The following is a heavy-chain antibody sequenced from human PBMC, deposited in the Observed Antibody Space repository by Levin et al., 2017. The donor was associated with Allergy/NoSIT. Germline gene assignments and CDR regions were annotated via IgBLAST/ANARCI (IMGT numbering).Heavy chain of an antibody. D-gene: IGHD5-12*01. Sequence: SETLSLTFTVSGGSISSYYWSWIRQPPGKGLEWIGYIYYSGSTNYNPSLKSRVTISVDTSKNQFSLKLSSVTAADTAVYYCARDRGYSGYDYYYYGMDVWGQGTTVTVSS. CDR3: ARDRGYSGYDYYYYGMDV. J-gene: IGHJ6*02. V-gene: IGHV4-59*01. CDR1: GGSISSYY. CDR2: IYYSGST.